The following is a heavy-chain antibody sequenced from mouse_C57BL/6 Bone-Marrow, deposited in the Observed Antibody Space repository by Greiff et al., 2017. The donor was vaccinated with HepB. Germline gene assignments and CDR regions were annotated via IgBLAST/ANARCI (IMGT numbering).Heavy chain of an antibody. J-gene: IGHJ3*01. CDR1: GYTFTSYW. Sequence: QVQLQQSGAELVKPGASVKLSCKASGYTFTSYWMQWVKQRPGQGLEWIGEIDPSDSYTNYNQKFKGKATLTVDTSSSTAYMQLSSLTSEDSAVYYCARNFEAYWGQGTLVTVSA. CDR2: IDPSDSYT. CDR3: ARNFEAY. V-gene: IGHV1-50*01.